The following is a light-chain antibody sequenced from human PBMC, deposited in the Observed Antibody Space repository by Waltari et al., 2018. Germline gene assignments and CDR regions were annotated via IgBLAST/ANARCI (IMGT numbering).Light chain of an antibody. CDR1: QNIASF. J-gene: IGKJ1*01. Sequence: DIQTTQSPSSLSASIGDRVTITCRTSQNIASFLNWYQQMPGKAPKLLIYAASTLQSGVPSRFSGSGSGTDFTLTINSLQPDDFATYYCQQYNGYFTWTFGQGTKVEIK. CDR3: QQYNGYFTWT. V-gene: IGKV1-39*01. CDR2: AAS.